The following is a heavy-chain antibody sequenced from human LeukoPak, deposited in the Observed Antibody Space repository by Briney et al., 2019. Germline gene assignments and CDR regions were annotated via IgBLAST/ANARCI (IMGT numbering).Heavy chain of an antibody. V-gene: IGHV3-74*01. J-gene: IGHJ4*02. CDR1: GFTFSSYW. D-gene: IGHD4-17*01. Sequence: GGSLRLSCAASGFTFSSYWMHWVRQAPGKGLVWVSRINSDGRSTSYVDSVKGRFTVSRDKAKNTLYLQMNSLRAEDTAVYYCAKETRLRNLRGNTADYFDYWGQGTLVTVSS. CDR2: INSDGRST. CDR3: AKETRLRNLRGNTADYFDY.